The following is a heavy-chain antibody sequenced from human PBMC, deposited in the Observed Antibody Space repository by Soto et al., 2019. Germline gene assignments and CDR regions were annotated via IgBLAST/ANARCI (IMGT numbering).Heavy chain of an antibody. V-gene: IGHV1-69*01. D-gene: IGHD3-16*01. Sequence: QVQLVQSGPEVKKTGTSVKVSCKASGGTFSSRAISWVRQAPGQGREWIGGIIPVFGRVNYAEKFQDRVTITADESTGTVYMELSSLRSEDTALYYCANSRGGTFLGYHGMDIWGQGTTVSVSS. CDR2: IIPVFGRV. J-gene: IGHJ6*02. CDR3: ANSRGGTFLGYHGMDI. CDR1: GGTFSSRA.